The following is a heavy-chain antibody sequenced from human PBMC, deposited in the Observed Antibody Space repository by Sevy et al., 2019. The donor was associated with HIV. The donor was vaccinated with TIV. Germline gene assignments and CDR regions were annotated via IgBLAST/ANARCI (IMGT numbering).Heavy chain of an antibody. V-gene: IGHV3-30*02. CDR3: VKEGGGEVGDH. J-gene: IGHJ4*02. D-gene: IGHD2-21*01. CDR2: IKYDGSNK. CDR1: GFSYSSYG. Sequence: GGSLRLSCAASGFSYSSYGMHWVRQAPGKGLEWVAYIKYDGSNKDYADSVKGRFTISRDNSKNTLDLQMNSLRVEDTAVYYCVKEGGGEVGDHWGPGTLVNLSS.